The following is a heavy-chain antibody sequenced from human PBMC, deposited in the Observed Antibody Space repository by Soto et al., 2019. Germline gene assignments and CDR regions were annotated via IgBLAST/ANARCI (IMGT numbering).Heavy chain of an antibody. J-gene: IGHJ6*02. CDR2: INPNSGGT. V-gene: IGHV1-2*02. D-gene: IGHD6-13*01. CDR3: ARAHRSYIAAAGTPAYYYYGMDV. CDR1: GYTFTGYY. Sequence: GASVKVSCKASGYTFTGYYMHWVRQAPGQGLEWMGWINPNSGGTNYAQKFQGRVTMTRDTSISTAYMELSRLRSDDTAVYYCARAHRSYIAAAGTPAYYYYGMDVWGQGTTVTVS.